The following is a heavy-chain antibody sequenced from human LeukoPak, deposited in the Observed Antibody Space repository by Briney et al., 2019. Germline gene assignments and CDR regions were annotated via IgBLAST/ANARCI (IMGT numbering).Heavy chain of an antibody. J-gene: IGHJ4*02. V-gene: IGHV3-66*01. CDR2: IYSGGST. CDR3: AREIGDCSGGSCHYYFDY. CDR1: GFTVSSNY. D-gene: IGHD2-15*01. Sequence: PGGSLRLSCAASGFTVSSNYMSWVRQAPGKGLGWVSVIYSGGSTYYADSVKGRFTISRDNPKNTLYLQMNSLRAEDTAVYYCAREIGDCSGGSCHYYFDYWGQGTLVTVSS.